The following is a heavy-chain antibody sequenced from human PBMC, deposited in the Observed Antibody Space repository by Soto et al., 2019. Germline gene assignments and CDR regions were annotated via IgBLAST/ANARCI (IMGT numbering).Heavy chain of an antibody. V-gene: IGHV3-48*01. Sequence: GGSLRLSCAASGFTFSSYSMNWVRQAPGKGLEWVSYISSSSTIYYADSVKGRFTISRDNAKNSLYLQMNSLRAEDTAVYYCARGGLLWFGEPATLFDYWGQGTLVTVSS. J-gene: IGHJ4*02. CDR2: ISSSSTI. CDR3: ARGGLLWFGEPATLFDY. CDR1: GFTFSSYS. D-gene: IGHD3-10*01.